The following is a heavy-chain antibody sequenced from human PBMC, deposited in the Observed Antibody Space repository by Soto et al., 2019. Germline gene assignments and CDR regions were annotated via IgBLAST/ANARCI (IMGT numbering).Heavy chain of an antibody. D-gene: IGHD6-13*01. CDR2: ISWNSGTT. CDR1: GFTFDDYA. Sequence: GGSLRLSCAASGFTFDDYAMHWVRQAPGKGLEWVSGISWNSGTTDYAAPVKGRFTISRDDSKNTLYLQMNSLKTEDTAVYYCTTAHAGYSSSWYAGQWVYWGQGTPVTVSS. V-gene: IGHV3-15*07. CDR3: TTAHAGYSSSWYAGQWVY. J-gene: IGHJ4*02.